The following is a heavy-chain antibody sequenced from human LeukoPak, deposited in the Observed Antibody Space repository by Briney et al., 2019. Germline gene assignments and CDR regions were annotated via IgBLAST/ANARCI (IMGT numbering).Heavy chain of an antibody. CDR2: INPNSGDT. J-gene: IGHJ4*02. V-gene: IGHV1-2*02. CDR1: GYTFTGYY. Sequence: ASVKVSCKPSGYTFTGYYMHWVRQAPGQGLEWMGWINPNSGDTNYAQKFQGRVTMTRDTSISTAYMELSTLRSDDTAVYYCARDPPLRYFDWLSSDVWGQETLVTVSS. CDR3: ARDPPLRYFDWLSSDV. D-gene: IGHD3-9*01.